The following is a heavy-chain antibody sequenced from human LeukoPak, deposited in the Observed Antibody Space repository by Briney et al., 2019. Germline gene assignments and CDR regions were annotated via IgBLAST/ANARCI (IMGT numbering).Heavy chain of an antibody. Sequence: GGSLRLSCSASGFTFSSYSMNWVRQAPGKGLEWVSSISSSSSYIYYADSVKGRFTISRDNAKNSLYLQMNSLRAEDTAVYYCARGGSGSYYHLFDYWGQGTLVTVSS. CDR2: ISSSSSYI. D-gene: IGHD3-10*01. CDR3: ARGGSGSYYHLFDY. CDR1: GFTFSSYS. V-gene: IGHV3-21*01. J-gene: IGHJ4*02.